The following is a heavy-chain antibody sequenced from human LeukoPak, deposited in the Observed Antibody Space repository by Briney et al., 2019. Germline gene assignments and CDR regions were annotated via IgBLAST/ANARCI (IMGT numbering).Heavy chain of an antibody. Sequence: GGSLRLSCAASGFTFSSYEMNWVRQAPGKGLEWVSSISSSSSYIYYADSVKGRFTISRDNAKNSLYLQMNSLRAEDTAVYYCARVAAADYYYYYMDVWGKGTTVTISS. V-gene: IGHV3-21*01. D-gene: IGHD6-13*01. CDR1: GFTFSSYE. CDR3: ARVAAADYYYYYMDV. J-gene: IGHJ6*03. CDR2: ISSSSSYI.